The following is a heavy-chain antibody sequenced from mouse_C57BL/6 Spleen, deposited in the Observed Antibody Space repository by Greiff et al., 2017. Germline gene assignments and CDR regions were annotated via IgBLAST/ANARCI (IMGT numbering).Heavy chain of an antibody. CDR1: GYTFTSYW. J-gene: IGHJ2*01. D-gene: IGHD2-4*01. V-gene: IGHV1-53*01. CDR2: INPSNGGT. CDR3: ARSGYDYDGVDY. Sequence: QVQLQQPGTGLVKPGASVKLSCKASGYTFTSYWMHWVKQRPGQGLEWIGNINPSNGGTNYNEKFKSKATLTVDKSSSTAYMQLSSLTSEDSAVYYCARSGYDYDGVDYWGQGTTLTVSS.